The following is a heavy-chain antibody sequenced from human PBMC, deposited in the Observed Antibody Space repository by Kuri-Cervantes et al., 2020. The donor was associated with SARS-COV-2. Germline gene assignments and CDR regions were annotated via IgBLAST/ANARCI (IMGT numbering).Heavy chain of an antibody. CDR1: GGTFSSAI. V-gene: IGHV1-69*10. CDR2: IMPVLGIP. D-gene: IGHD2-8*01. CDR3: AGDGVSRSLSLDF. Sequence: SVKVSCKASGGTFSSAIISWARQATGQGLEWMGGIMPVLGIPNYAQKFRGRVTITAETSTTTAYLDLTGLKSEDTALYYCAGDGVSRSLSLDFWGQGTVVTVSS. J-gene: IGHJ4*02.